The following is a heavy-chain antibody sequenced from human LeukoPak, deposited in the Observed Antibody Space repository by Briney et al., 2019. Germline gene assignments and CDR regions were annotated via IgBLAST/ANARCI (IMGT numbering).Heavy chain of an antibody. V-gene: IGHV3-53*01. CDR2: IETGGST. Sequence: GGSLRLSCAISGFSVTDNYMSWVRQAPGKGPEWVPVIETGGSTYYADSVKGRFTISKDNSKDTLSLQLNNLRVDDTAVYYCVRDRGDGFPDYWGQGTLVTVSS. J-gene: IGHJ4*02. D-gene: IGHD5-24*01. CDR3: VRDRGDGFPDY. CDR1: GFSVTDNY.